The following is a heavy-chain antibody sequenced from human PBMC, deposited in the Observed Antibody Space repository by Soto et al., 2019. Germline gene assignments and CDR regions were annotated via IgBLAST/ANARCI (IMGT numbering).Heavy chain of an antibody. V-gene: IGHV3-49*03. Sequence: GGSLRLSCTASGFTFGDYAMSWFRQAPGKGLEWVGFIRSKAYGGTTEYAASVKGRFTISRDDSKSIAYLQMNSLKTEDTAVYYCTRGRFGGSGYYYYYYMDVWGKGTTVTVSS. D-gene: IGHD3-10*01. CDR3: TRGRFGGSGYYYYYYMDV. CDR2: IRSKAYGGTT. CDR1: GFTFGDYA. J-gene: IGHJ6*03.